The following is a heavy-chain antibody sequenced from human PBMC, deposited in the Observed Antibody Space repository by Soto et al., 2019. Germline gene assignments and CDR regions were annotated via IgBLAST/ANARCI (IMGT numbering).Heavy chain of an antibody. V-gene: IGHV1-2*04. CDR3: ARGGRLSRWSAP. D-gene: IGHD1-26*01. Sequence: ASLKVSCKASGYTFTGYYMHWFLQAPGQRLEWMGWINPNSGGTNYAQKFPGWVTMTRDTSISTAYMELSRLRSDDTAVYYCARGGRLSRWSAPWAQGTLVTVSS. CDR2: INPNSGGT. J-gene: IGHJ5*02. CDR1: GYTFTGYY.